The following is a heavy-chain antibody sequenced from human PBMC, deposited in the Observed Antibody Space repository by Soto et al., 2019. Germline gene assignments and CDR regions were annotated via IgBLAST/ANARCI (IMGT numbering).Heavy chain of an antibody. V-gene: IGHV3-23*01. CDR1: GFTFSNFA. J-gene: IGHJ6*03. D-gene: IGHD3-16*01. CDR2: ISGSGDNN. Sequence: HPGGSLRLSCAVSGFTFSNFAMSWVRQAPGKRLEWLSGISGSGDNNDHEDAVKGRFTISRDNSKNTLYLQMNSLRAEDTAVYYCGKGSDYVLKGTPFRKVQYYYYYMDVWGKGTTVTVSS. CDR3: GKGSDYVLKGTPFRKVQYYYYYMDV.